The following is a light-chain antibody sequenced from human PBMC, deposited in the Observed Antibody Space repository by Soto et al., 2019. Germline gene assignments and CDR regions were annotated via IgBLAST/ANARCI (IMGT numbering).Light chain of an antibody. CDR3: QQYNNWPPIT. CDR1: QSVSGN. V-gene: IGKV3D-15*01. J-gene: IGKJ5*01. Sequence: EIVMTQSPATLSVSPGERATLSCRASQSVSGNLAWYQQKPDQAPKLLIYGASTRATGIPVRFSGSGSGTEFTLTISSLQSEDFAVYYCQQYNNWPPITFDQGTRLEIK. CDR2: GAS.